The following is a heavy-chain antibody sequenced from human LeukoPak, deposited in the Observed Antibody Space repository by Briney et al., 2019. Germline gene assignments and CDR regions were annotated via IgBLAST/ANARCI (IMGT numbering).Heavy chain of an antibody. J-gene: IGHJ6*02. Sequence: GGSLRLSCAASGFTFSSYAMSWVRQAPGKGLEWVSAISGSGGSTYYADSVKGRFTISRDNSKNTLYLQMNSLRAEDTAVYYCARDTRSSTWHAAPTVDYYYYGMDVWGQGTTVTVSS. CDR3: ARDTRSSTWHAAPTVDYYYYGMDV. CDR2: ISGSGGST. CDR1: GFTFSSYA. V-gene: IGHV3-23*01. D-gene: IGHD6-13*01.